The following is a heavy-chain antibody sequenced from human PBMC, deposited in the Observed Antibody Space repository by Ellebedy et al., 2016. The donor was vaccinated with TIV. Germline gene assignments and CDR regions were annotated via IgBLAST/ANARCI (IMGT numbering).Heavy chain of an antibody. V-gene: IGHV4-34*01. CDR3: ARVAYCSSTSCYPYYYYYMDV. CDR1: GGSFSGYY. D-gene: IGHD2-2*01. J-gene: IGHJ6*03. Sequence: SETLSLTXAVYGGSFSGYYWSWIRQPPGKGLEWIGEINHSGSTNYNPSLKSRVTISVDTSKNQFSLKLSSVTAADTAVYYCARVAYCSSTSCYPYYYYYMDVWGKGTTVTVSS. CDR2: INHSGST.